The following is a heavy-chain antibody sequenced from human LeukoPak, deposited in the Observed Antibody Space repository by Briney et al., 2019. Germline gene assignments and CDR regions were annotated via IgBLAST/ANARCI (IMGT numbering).Heavy chain of an antibody. Sequence: SETLSLTCTVSGGSISSSSYYWGWIRQPPGKGLEWIGSIYYSGSTYYNPSLKSRVTISVDTSKNQFSLKLSSATAADTAVYYCARQSGIAVANLIDYWGQGTLVTVSS. CDR1: GGSISSSSYY. J-gene: IGHJ4*02. V-gene: IGHV4-39*01. CDR2: IYYSGST. D-gene: IGHD6-19*01. CDR3: ARQSGIAVANLIDY.